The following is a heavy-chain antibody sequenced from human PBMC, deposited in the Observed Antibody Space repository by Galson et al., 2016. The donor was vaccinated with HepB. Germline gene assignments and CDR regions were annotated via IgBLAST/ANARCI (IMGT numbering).Heavy chain of an antibody. CDR2: LGSSNSYT. CDR1: GFNFRACY. CDR3: ARQGGYGNDGGGFEY. D-gene: IGHD4-17*01. V-gene: IGHV3-11*06. Sequence: SLRLSCAASGFNFRACYMSWVRQAPGKGPEWIACLGSSNSYTNYAESVKGRFTISRDDARNSLYLQMNRLRAEDTAVYYCARQGGYGNDGGGFEYWGQGTLVTVSS. J-gene: IGHJ4*02.